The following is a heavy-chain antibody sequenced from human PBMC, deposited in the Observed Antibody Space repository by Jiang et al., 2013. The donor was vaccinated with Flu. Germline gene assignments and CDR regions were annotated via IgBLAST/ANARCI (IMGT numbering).Heavy chain of an antibody. CDR3: TRMAMIVVVSTLGHAFDI. V-gene: IGHV3-49*05. CDR2: IRSKAYGGTT. J-gene: IGHJ3*02. Sequence: QLVESGGGLVKPGRSLRLSCTASGFTFGDYAMSWFRQAPGKGLEWVGFIRSKAYGGTTEYAASVKGRFTTSRDDSKSIAYLQMNSLKTEDTAVYYCTRMAMIVVVSTLGHAFDIWGQGTMVTVSS. CDR1: GFTFGDYA. D-gene: IGHD3-22*01.